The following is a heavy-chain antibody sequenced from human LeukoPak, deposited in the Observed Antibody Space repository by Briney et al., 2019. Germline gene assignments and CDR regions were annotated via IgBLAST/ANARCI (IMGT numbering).Heavy chain of an antibody. J-gene: IGHJ4*02. CDR2: ISISGDTS. V-gene: IGHV3-23*01. CDR3: ANEIRPNDY. D-gene: IGHD4-17*01. CDR1: GFTFSSHA. Sequence: GGSLRLSCGASGFTFSSHAMTWVRQAPGKGLEWVSAISISGDTSYYADAVKGRFTISRDNSKNTVYLQMNSLRAEDTAVYYCANEIRPNDYWGQGTLVTVSS.